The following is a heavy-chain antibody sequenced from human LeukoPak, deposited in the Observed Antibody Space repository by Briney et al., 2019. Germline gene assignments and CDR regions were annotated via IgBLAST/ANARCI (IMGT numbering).Heavy chain of an antibody. CDR2: ISGSGGST. J-gene: IGHJ3*02. CDR1: GFTFSNYA. CDR3: ARARGWFFGAFDI. V-gene: IGHV3-23*01. D-gene: IGHD6-19*01. Sequence: PGGSLRLSCAASGFTFSNYAMSWVRQASGKGLEWVSAISGSGGSTYYADSVKGRFTISRDNAKNSLYLQMNSLRAEDTAVYYCARARGWFFGAFDIWGQGTMVTVSS.